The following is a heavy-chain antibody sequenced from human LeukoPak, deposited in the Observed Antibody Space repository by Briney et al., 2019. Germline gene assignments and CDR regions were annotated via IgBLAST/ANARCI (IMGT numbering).Heavy chain of an antibody. CDR2: INHSGST. D-gene: IGHD3-10*01. CDR3: AGSEARFGELYFDY. CDR1: GGSFSGYY. J-gene: IGHJ4*02. Sequence: PSETLSLTCAVYGGSFSGYYWSWIRQPPGKGLEWIGEINHSGSTNYNPSLKSRVTISVDTSKNQFSLKLSSVTAADTAVYYCAGSEARFGELYFDYWGQGTLVTVSS. V-gene: IGHV4-34*01.